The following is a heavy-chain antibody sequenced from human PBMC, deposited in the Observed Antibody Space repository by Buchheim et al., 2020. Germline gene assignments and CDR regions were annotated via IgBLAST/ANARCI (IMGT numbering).Heavy chain of an antibody. Sequence: QVQLVESGGGVVQPGRSLRLSCAASGFTFSSYGMHWVRQAPGKGLVWVAGISYDGSNKYYADSVKGRFTISRDNAKNTLYLQMNRLRAEDKAVYYCAKDLSYYDFWSGPKYYYYGMDVWGQGTT. V-gene: IGHV3-30*18. D-gene: IGHD3-3*01. CDR1: GFTFSSYG. CDR2: ISYDGSNK. J-gene: IGHJ6*02. CDR3: AKDLSYYDFWSGPKYYYYGMDV.